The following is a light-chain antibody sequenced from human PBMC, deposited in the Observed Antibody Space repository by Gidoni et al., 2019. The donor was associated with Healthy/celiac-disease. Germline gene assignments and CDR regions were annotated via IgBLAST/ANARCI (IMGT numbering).Light chain of an antibody. CDR2: DNN. CDR1: SSNIGKNY. Sequence: QSVLMQPPSISSAPGSNVTISCSGSSSNIGKNYLSWYQLLTATAPKHLIYDNNKRPSGIPDRFSCSKSGTSATLGITGLQTGDEADYYCGTWDSSLSAVYVFGTWTKVTVL. CDR3: GTWDSSLSAVYV. J-gene: IGLJ1*01. V-gene: IGLV1-51*01.